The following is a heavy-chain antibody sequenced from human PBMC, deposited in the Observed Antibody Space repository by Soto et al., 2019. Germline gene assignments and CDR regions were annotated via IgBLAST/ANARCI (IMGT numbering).Heavy chain of an antibody. CDR1: GYGITTYS. D-gene: IGHD6-13*01. Sequence: GESRKISCKASGYGITTYSIGWVRQMPGKGLEWMGIIYPSDSDTRYSPSFQGQVTISADRSISTAYLQWSSLKASDSAMYYCASGRSSSWYWVDYWGQGTLVTVSS. CDR3: ASGRSSSWYWVDY. J-gene: IGHJ4*02. V-gene: IGHV5-51*01. CDR2: IYPSDSDT.